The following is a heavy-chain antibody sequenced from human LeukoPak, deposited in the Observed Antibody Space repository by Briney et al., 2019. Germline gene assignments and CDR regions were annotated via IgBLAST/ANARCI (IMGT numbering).Heavy chain of an antibody. Sequence: GGSLRLSCAASGFTFSSYEMNWVRQAPGKGLEWVSYISSSGSTIYYADSVKGRFTISRDNAKNSLYLQMNSLRAEDTAVYYCAREAASTAMVGYWRYYYGMDVWGQGTTVTVSS. CDR2: ISSSGSTI. CDR1: GFTFSSYE. V-gene: IGHV3-48*03. CDR3: AREAASTAMVGYWRYYYGMDV. D-gene: IGHD5-18*01. J-gene: IGHJ6*02.